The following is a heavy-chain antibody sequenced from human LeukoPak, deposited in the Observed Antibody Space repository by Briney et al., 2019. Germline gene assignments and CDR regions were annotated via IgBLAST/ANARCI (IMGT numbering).Heavy chain of an antibody. CDR3: AKDICSSTSCYAYAFDI. Sequence: PGGPLRLSCAASGFTFSSYAMSWVRQAPGKGLEWVSAISGSGGSTYYADSVKGRFTISRDNSKNTLYLQMNSLRAEDTAVYYCAKDICSSTSCYAYAFDIWGQGTMVTVSS. D-gene: IGHD2-2*01. CDR2: ISGSGGST. J-gene: IGHJ3*02. V-gene: IGHV3-23*01. CDR1: GFTFSSYA.